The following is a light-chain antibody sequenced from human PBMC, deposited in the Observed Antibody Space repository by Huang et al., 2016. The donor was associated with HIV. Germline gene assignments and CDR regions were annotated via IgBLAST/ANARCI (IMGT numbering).Light chain of an antibody. CDR1: QELNNF. V-gene: IGKV1-8*01. J-gene: IGKJ3*01. Sequence: IRMTQSPSSLSASTGDRVTTPGRANQELNNFLAWYQQRPGRRPKLLIYAASTLQSGVPSRFSGNGSGTDFTLTIGCLHSEDVATYYCQQYDIHPLTFGPGTRVDIK. CDR3: QQYDIHPLT. CDR2: AAS.